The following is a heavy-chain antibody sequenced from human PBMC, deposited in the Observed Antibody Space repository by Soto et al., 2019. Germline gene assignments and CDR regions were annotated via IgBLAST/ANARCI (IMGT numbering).Heavy chain of an antibody. CDR2: ISSSSSYI. V-gene: IGHV3-21*01. CDR1: GFTFSSYS. Sequence: GGSLRLSCAASGFTFSSYSMNWVRQAPGKGLEWVSSISSSSSYIYYADSVKGRFTISRDNPKNSRYLQMNRLRAEDTAVYYCARDAPSVATNPPDYWGQGTLVTVSS. J-gene: IGHJ4*02. D-gene: IGHD5-12*01. CDR3: ARDAPSVATNPPDY.